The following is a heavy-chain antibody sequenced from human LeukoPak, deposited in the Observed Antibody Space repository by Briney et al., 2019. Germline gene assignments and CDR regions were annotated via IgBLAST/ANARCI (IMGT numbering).Heavy chain of an antibody. CDR2: INPNSGGT. CDR3: AREAYDILTGYSYYFDY. Sequence: ASVNVSCKASGYTFTGYYMHWVRQAPGQGLEWMGWINPNSGGTNYAQKFQGRVTMTRDTSISTAYMELSRLRSDDTAVYYCAREAYDILTGYSYYFDYWGQGTLVTVSS. V-gene: IGHV1-2*02. CDR1: GYTFTGYY. D-gene: IGHD3-9*01. J-gene: IGHJ4*02.